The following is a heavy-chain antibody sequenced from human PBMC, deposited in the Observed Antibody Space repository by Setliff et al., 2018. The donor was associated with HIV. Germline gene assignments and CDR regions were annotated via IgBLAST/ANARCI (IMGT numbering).Heavy chain of an antibody. J-gene: IGHJ4*02. CDR2: ISSSSSTI. D-gene: IGHD5-12*01. V-gene: IGHV3-48*04. Sequence: PGGSLRLSCAASGFTFSSYSMNWVRQAPGKGLEWVSYISSSSSTIYYADSVKGRFTISRDNAKSSLYLHINSLRAEDMAVYYCVGGFYAGYWGQGTLVTVSS. CDR1: GFTFSSYS. CDR3: VGGFYAGY.